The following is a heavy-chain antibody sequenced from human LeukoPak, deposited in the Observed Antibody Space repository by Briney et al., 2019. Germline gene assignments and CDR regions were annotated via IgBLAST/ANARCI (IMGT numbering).Heavy chain of an antibody. CDR1: GGTFSSYA. CDR2: IIPIFGTA. V-gene: IGHV1-69*05. Sequence: ASVKVSCKASGGTFSSYAISWVRQAPGQGLEWMGRIIPIFGTANYAQKFQGRVTITTDESTCTAYMELSSLRSEDTAVYYCARNWEMGYFDYGGQGTLVTVAS. J-gene: IGHJ4*02. CDR3: ARNWEMGYFDY. D-gene: IGHD5-24*01.